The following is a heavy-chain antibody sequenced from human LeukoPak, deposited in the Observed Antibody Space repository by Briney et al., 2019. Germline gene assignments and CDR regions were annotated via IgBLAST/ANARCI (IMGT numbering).Heavy chain of an antibody. D-gene: IGHD3-9*01. J-gene: IGHJ6*04. CDR3: ARESYYDILTGSRGMDV. Sequence: ASVKVSCKASGYTFTSYYIHWVRQAPGQGLEWMGIINPSGGSTSYAQKFQGRVTMTRDTSTSTVYMELSSLRSEDTAVYYCARESYYDILTGSRGMDVWGKGTTVTVSS. V-gene: IGHV1-46*01. CDR2: INPSGGST. CDR1: GYTFTSYY.